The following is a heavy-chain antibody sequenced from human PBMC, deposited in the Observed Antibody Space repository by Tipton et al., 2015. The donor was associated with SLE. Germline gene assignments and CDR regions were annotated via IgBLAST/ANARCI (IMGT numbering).Heavy chain of an antibody. D-gene: IGHD3-10*01. CDR3: AKAGLNYCGDY. V-gene: IGHV3-30*02. Sequence: GSLRLSCAASGFNFRSYGMFWVRQAPGMGLEWVSFINYDGNNKYYADPVKGRFTISRDNSKNTLYLQMNSLRAEGTALYYCAKAGLNYCGDYWGQGTLVAVSS. J-gene: IGHJ4*02. CDR2: INYDGNNK. CDR1: GFNFRSYG.